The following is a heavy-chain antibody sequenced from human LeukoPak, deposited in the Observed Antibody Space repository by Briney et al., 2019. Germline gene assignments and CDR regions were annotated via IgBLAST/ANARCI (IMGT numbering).Heavy chain of an antibody. Sequence: CXAXGXTFTSXXXXWVXXXAXXRXEXMGWINAGNGNTKYSQKFQGRVTITRDTSASTAYMELSSLRSEDTAVYYCARTRYGSSWLPDYWGQGTLVTVSS. D-gene: IGHD6-13*01. CDR3: ARTRYGSSWLPDY. V-gene: IGHV1-3*01. CDR2: INAGNGNT. CDR1: GXTFTSXX. J-gene: IGHJ4*02.